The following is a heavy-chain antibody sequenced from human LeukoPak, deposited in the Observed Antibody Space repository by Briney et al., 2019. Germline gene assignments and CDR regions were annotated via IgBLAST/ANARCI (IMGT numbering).Heavy chain of an antibody. D-gene: IGHD3-9*01. CDR2: IYYSGTT. V-gene: IGHV4-59*01. CDR1: GGAIDNYY. J-gene: IGHJ3*02. Sequence: SETLSLTCSVSGGAIDNYYWSWIRQPPGKGLEWIGYIYYSGTTHYNPSFQSRVTMSVDTSKNEFSLKVNSVTAAETGMYYCARLPPYDILTGGTFDIWGQGTMVTVAS. CDR3: ARLPPYDILTGGTFDI.